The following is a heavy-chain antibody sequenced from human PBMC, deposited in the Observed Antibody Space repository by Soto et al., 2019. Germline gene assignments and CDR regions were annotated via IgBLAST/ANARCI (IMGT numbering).Heavy chain of an antibody. J-gene: IGHJ4*02. CDR2: IYPGDSDT. CDR3: ARPASSGWSLYYFDY. D-gene: IGHD6-19*01. V-gene: IGHV5-51*01. CDR1: GYSFTSYW. Sequence: EESLKISCKGSGYSFTSYWIGWVRQMPGKGLEWMGIIYPGDSDTRYSPSFQGQVTISADKSISTAYLQWSSLKASDTAMYYCARPASSGWSLYYFDYWGQGTLVPASS.